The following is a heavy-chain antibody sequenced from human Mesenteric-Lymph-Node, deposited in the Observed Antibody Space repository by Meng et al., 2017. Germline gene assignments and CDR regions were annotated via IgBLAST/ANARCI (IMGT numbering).Heavy chain of an antibody. CDR1: GGSISSSNW. V-gene: IGHV4-4*02. D-gene: IGHD2-2*01. CDR3: ASGRKYCSSTSCYGQFDY. Sequence: QVQLQGSVPGLVKPSETLSLPCSVSGGSISSSNWWSWVRQPPGKGLEWIGEIYHSGSTNYNPSLKSRVTISVDKSKNQFSLKLSSVTAADTAVYYCASGRKYCSSTSCYGQFDYWGQGTLVTVSS. CDR2: IYHSGST. J-gene: IGHJ4*02.